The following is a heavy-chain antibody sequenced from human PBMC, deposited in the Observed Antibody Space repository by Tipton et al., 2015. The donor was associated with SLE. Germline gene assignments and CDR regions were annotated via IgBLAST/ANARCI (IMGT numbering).Heavy chain of an antibody. Sequence: QLVQSGAEVKKPGASVKVSCKASGYTFTSYYMHWVRQAPGQGLEGMGIINPSGGSTSNAQKFQGRVTMTRDTSTSTVCMELSSLRSEGQAVYSCARVLGAVAGWFDYWGQGSLVTVSS. V-gene: IGHV1-46*01. CDR3: ARVLGAVAGWFDY. D-gene: IGHD6-19*01. CDR1: GYTFTSYY. J-gene: IGHJ4*02. CDR2: INPSGGST.